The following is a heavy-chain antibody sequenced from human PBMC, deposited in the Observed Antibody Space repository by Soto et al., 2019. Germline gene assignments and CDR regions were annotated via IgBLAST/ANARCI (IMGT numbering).Heavy chain of an antibody. V-gene: IGHV4-59*01. D-gene: IGHD5-18*01. Sequence: SETLSLTCTVSGGSISSYYWSWIRQPPGKGLEWIGYIYYSGSTNYNPSLKSRVTISVDTSKNQFSLKLSSVTAADSAVYYCARVSSYGYRNRLVYYFDYWGQGTLVTVSS. CDR3: ARVSSYGYRNRLVYYFDY. CDR2: IYYSGST. J-gene: IGHJ4*02. CDR1: GGSISSYY.